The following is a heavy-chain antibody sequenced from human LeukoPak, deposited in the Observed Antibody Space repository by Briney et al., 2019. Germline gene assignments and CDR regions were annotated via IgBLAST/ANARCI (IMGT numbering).Heavy chain of an antibody. D-gene: IGHD6-13*01. CDR3: ARVPLAAAGTWYFDY. CDR2: INPSGGST. Sequence: ASVTVSCTASGYTFTSYYMHWVRQAPGQGLEWMGIINPSGGSTSYAQKFQGRVTMTRDTSTSTVYMELSSLRSEDTAVYYCARVPLAAAGTWYFDYWGQGTLVTVSS. CDR1: GYTFTSYY. J-gene: IGHJ4*02. V-gene: IGHV1-46*01.